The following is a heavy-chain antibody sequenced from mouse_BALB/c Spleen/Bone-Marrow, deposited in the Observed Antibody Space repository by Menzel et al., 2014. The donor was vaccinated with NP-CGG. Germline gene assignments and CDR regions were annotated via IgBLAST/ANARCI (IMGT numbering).Heavy chain of an antibody. D-gene: IGHD2-3*01. CDR1: GFDFSRYW. J-gene: IGHJ3*01. CDR3: ARLGYYGGFAY. Sequence: EVKLQESGGGLVQPGESLKLSCAASGFDFSRYWMSWVRQAPGKGLEWIGEINPDSSTINYTPSLKDKFIISRDNAKNTLYLQMSKVRSEDTALYYCARLGYYGGFAYWGQGTLVTVSA. V-gene: IGHV4-1*02. CDR2: INPDSSTI.